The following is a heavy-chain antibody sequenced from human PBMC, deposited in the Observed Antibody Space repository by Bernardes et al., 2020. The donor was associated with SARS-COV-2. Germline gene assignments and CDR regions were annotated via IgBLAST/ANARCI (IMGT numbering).Heavy chain of an antibody. J-gene: IGHJ6*02. CDR3: ATALVIFGVVTDYYYYYGMDV. Sequence: ASVKVSCKVSGYTLTELSMHWVRQAPGKGLEWMGGFDPEDGETIYAQKFQGRVTMTEDTSTDTAYMELSSLRSEDTAVYYCATALVIFGVVTDYYYYYGMDVWGQGTTVNVSS. V-gene: IGHV1-24*01. CDR2: FDPEDGET. D-gene: IGHD3-3*02. CDR1: GYTLTELS.